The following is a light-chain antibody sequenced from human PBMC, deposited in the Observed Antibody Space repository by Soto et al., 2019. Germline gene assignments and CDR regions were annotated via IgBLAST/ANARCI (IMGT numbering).Light chain of an antibody. CDR1: SSDVGGYNY. CDR3: TSYTSYSPLDV. J-gene: IGLJ1*01. V-gene: IGLV2-14*01. Sequence: QSVLTQPASVSGSPGQSITISCTGTSSDVGGYNYVSWYQQHPDKAPKLMIYEVSNRPSGVSNRFSGSKSGHTASLTISGLQSEDEADYCCTSYTSYSPLDVFGTGTKVTVL. CDR2: EVS.